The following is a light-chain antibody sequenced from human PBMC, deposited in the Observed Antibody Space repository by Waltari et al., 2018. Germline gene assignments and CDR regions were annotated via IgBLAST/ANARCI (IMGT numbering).Light chain of an antibody. J-gene: IGKJ3*01. CDR3: QQAKSFPLT. V-gene: IGKV1-12*01. CDR1: QDISNW. Sequence: DIQMTQSPSSVSASVGDRGTITCRASQDISNWLAWYQQKPGKTTKLLVYAAYSLQSXVPSMFSGSGSGTDFTLTISSLQSEXXXTYYCQQAKSFPLTFGPGTKVDIK. CDR2: AAY.